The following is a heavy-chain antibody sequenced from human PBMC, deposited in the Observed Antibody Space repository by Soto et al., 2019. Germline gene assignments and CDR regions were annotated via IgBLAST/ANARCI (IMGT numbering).Heavy chain of an antibody. Sequence: PGGSLRLSCAASGFTFSSYGMHWVRRAPGKGLEWVAVIWYDGSNKYYADSVKGRFTISRDNSKNTLYLQMNSLRAEDTAVYYCARDPPPRGKLELHYFDYWGQGTLVTVSS. V-gene: IGHV3-33*01. D-gene: IGHD1-7*01. J-gene: IGHJ4*02. CDR3: ARDPPPRGKLELHYFDY. CDR2: IWYDGSNK. CDR1: GFTFSSYG.